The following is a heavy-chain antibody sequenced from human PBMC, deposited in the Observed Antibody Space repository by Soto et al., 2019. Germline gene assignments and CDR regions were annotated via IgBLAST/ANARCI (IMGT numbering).Heavy chain of an antibody. CDR3: ARTSGSSWPKFDY. CDR1: GYTFTGYY. Sequence: ASVKVSCKASGYTFTGYYMHWVRQAPGQGLEWMGWINPNSGGTNYAQKFQGWVTMTRDTSISTAYMELSRLRSDDTAVYYCARTSGSSWPKFDYWGQGTLVTSPQ. CDR2: INPNSGGT. V-gene: IGHV1-2*04. D-gene: IGHD6-13*01. J-gene: IGHJ4*02.